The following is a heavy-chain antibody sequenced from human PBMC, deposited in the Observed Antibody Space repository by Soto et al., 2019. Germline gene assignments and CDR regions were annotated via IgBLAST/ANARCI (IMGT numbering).Heavy chain of an antibody. CDR3: ARVPLDPYMIYWSDP. D-gene: IGHD3-16*01. CDR2: IYFSGRT. Sequence: PAETLSLTCTVSGYSVSSGDYYLTCIRQPPGKGLEWVGHIYFSGRTNYIPSLESRVTISLDTSKNQFSLKLTSVTAADTAVYYCARVPLDPYMIYWSDPLGQGTLVIVSS. J-gene: IGHJ5*02. V-gene: IGHV4-61*08. CDR1: GYSVSSGDYY.